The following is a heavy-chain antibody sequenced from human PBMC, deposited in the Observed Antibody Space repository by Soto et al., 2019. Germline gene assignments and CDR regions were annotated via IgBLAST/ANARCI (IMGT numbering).Heavy chain of an antibody. Sequence: ESGGGVVQPGRSLRLSCAASGFTFNNYALHWVRQSPGKGLEWVALISYDGSEKKYADSVKGRFTISRDNSNNTLFLELSGLRTEDTAVYYCARHTAEGIFTHRGALGYWVKGTLITVSS. D-gene: IGHD1-26*01. CDR2: ISYDGSEK. V-gene: IGHV3-30-3*01. CDR3: ARHTAEGIFTHRGALGY. J-gene: IGHJ4*02. CDR1: GFTFNNYA.